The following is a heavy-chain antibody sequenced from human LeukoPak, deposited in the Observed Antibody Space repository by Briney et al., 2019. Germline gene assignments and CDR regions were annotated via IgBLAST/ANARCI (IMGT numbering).Heavy chain of an antibody. D-gene: IGHD2-2*01. V-gene: IGHV1-2*06. CDR3: AIVGYCSSTSCYAVGDYYYYYYMDV. Sequence: ASVKVSCKASGYTFTGYYMHWVRQAPGQGLEWMGRINPNSGGTNYAQKFQGRVTMTRDTSISTAYMELSRLRSDDTAVYYCAIVGYCSSTSCYAVGDYYYYYYMDVWGKGTTVPVSS. J-gene: IGHJ6*03. CDR1: GYTFTGYY. CDR2: INPNSGGT.